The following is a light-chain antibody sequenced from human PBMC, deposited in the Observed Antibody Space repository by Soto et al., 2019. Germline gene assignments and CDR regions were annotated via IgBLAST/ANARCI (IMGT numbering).Light chain of an antibody. CDR1: QSVSSN. CDR2: GAS. Sequence: EIVMTQSPATLSVSPGETATLSCRASQSVSSNLAWYQQKPGQAPRLVIYGASTRASGIPARFSGRASGTEFTLTIDSLQSEDFAIYYCQQYSNWPPLTFGGGTKVEIK. CDR3: QQYSNWPPLT. V-gene: IGKV3-15*01. J-gene: IGKJ4*01.